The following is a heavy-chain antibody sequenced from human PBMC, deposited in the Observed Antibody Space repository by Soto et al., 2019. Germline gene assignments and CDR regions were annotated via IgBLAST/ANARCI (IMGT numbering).Heavy chain of an antibody. D-gene: IGHD1-26*01. CDR3: ARTTYSSGTYAFDI. Sequence: QVQLQESGPGLVKPSGTLSLTCAVSGGSISSNNWWSWVRQSPGKGLEWIGEIYHSGSTNYNPSLESRVAISVDKSKNQCSLSLSSVTAADTAAYSCARTTYSSGTYAFDIWGQGTMVTVSS. J-gene: IGHJ3*02. V-gene: IGHV4-4*02. CDR1: GGSISSNNW. CDR2: IYHSGST.